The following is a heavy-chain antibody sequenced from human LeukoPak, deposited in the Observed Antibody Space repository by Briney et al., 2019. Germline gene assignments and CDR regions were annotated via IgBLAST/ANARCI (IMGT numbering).Heavy chain of an antibody. J-gene: IGHJ5*02. Sequence: PETASLTCTVSGGSISSSSYYWGWIRQPPGKGLEWIGSAYYSGSTYHNPSLKSRVTISVDTSKNQFSLKLSSVTAADTAVYYCARHMELLNWFDPWDQGTLATVSS. CDR3: ARHMELLNWFDP. CDR2: AYYSGST. D-gene: IGHD1-26*01. CDR1: GGSISSSSYY. V-gene: IGHV4-39*01.